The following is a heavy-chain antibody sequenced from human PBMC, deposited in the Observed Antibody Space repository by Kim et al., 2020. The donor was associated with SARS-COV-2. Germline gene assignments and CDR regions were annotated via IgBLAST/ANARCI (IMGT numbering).Heavy chain of an antibody. CDR2: IYPGDSDT. J-gene: IGHJ4*02. D-gene: IGHD3-10*01. Sequence: ESLKISCKGSGYSFTSYWIGWVRQMPGKGLEWMGIIYPGDSDTRYSPSFQGQVTISADKSISTAYLQWSSLKASDTAMYYCARHQSATVGPMVRGVIPWDYWGQGTLVTVSS. CDR1: GYSFTSYW. CDR3: ARHQSATVGPMVRGVIPWDY. V-gene: IGHV5-51*01.